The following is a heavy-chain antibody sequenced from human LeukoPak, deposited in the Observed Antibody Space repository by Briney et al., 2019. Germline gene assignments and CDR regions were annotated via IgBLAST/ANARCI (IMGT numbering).Heavy chain of an antibody. J-gene: IGHJ3*02. D-gene: IGHD3-3*01. V-gene: IGHV4-59*08. CDR2: IYYSGST. Sequence: SETLSLTCTVSGGSISSYYWSWIRQPPGKGLEWIGYIYYSGSTNYNPSLKSRVTISVDTSKNQFSLKLSSVTAADTAVYYCASSFGVVMIDAFDIWGQGTMVTVSS. CDR1: GGSISSYY. CDR3: ASSFGVVMIDAFDI.